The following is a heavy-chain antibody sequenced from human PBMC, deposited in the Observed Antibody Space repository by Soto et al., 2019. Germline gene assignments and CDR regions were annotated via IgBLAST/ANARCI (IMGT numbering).Heavy chain of an antibody. CDR3: ARDIEPHVLFFDY. Sequence: GGSMRLSCAASGFTFSDYYMSWIRKAQGKGLEWVSYIDFRSNSIYSADSVKGRFTISRDNAKNSLYLQMNSLRAEDTAVYYCARDIEPHVLFFDYWGQGTLVTVSS. V-gene: IGHV3-11*01. D-gene: IGHD1-26*01. CDR2: IDFRSNSI. CDR1: GFTFSDYY. J-gene: IGHJ4*02.